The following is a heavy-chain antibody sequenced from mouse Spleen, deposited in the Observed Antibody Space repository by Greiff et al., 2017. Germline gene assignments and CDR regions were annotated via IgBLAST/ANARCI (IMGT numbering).Heavy chain of an antibody. V-gene: IGHV5-9-1*01. J-gene: IGHJ2*01. Sequence: EVMLVESGGGLVKPGGSLKLSCAASGFTFSSYAMSWVRQTPEKRLEWVATISSGGSYTYYPDSVKGRFTISRDNAKNTLYLQMSSLRSEDTAMYYCARQEVNFDYWGQGTTLTVSS. CDR3: ARQEVNFDY. CDR1: GFTFSSYA. CDR2: ISSGGSYT. D-gene: IGHD2-13*01.